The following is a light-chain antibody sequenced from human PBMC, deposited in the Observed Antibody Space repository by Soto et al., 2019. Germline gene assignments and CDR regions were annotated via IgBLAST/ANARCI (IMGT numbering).Light chain of an antibody. CDR3: QQYDDYPLT. V-gene: IGKV1-5*01. CDR2: DAS. CDR1: QSISSY. Sequence: DIQMTQSPSTLSASVGDRVTITCRASQSISSYLNWYQQKPGTAPKFLIYDASTLESGVPSRFSGSGSGTEFTLTISSLQADDFATYFCQQYDDYPLTFGGGTKVDIK. J-gene: IGKJ4*01.